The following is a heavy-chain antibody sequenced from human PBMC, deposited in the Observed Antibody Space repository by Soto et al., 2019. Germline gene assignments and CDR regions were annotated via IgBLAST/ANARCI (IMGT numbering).Heavy chain of an antibody. CDR2: IIPILGIA. V-gene: IGHV1-69*02. D-gene: IGHD3-10*01. Sequence: QVQLVQSGAEVKKPGSSVKVSCKASGGTFSSYTISWARQAPGQGLEWMGRIIPILGIANYAQKFQGRVTITADTSTSTGYMELSSLRSEDTAVYYCARGTTMVRGVNPCDYWGQGTLVTVSS. CDR3: ARGTTMVRGVNPCDY. CDR1: GGTFSSYT. J-gene: IGHJ4*02.